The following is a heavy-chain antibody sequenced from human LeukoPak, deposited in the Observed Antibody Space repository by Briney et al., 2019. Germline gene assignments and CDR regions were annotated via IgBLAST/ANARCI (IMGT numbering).Heavy chain of an antibody. CDR1: GYTFTSYG. Sequence: ASVKVSCKASGYTFTSYGISWVRQAPGQGLEWMGIINPSGGSTSYAQKFQGRVTMTRDTSTSTVYMELSSLRSEDTAVYYCARDRRIAAGGAYYYGMDVWGQGTTVTVSS. CDR3: ARDRRIAAGGAYYYGMDV. J-gene: IGHJ6*02. V-gene: IGHV1-46*01. D-gene: IGHD6-13*01. CDR2: INPSGGST.